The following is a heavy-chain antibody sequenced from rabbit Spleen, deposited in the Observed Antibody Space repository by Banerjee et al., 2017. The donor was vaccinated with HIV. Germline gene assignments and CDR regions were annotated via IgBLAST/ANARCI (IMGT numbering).Heavy chain of an antibody. V-gene: IGHV1S45*01. J-gene: IGHJ4*01. D-gene: IGHD4-2*01. CDR1: GFSFSGSSY. Sequence: QEQLEESGGDLVKPEASLTLTCTASGFSFSGSSYMCWVRQAPGKGLEWIGCIYISGGGTWYATWAKGRFTISKTSSTSVTLQMTSLTAADTATYFCARDSAGREDFNLWGPGTLVTVS. CDR2: IYISGGGT. CDR3: ARDSAGREDFNL.